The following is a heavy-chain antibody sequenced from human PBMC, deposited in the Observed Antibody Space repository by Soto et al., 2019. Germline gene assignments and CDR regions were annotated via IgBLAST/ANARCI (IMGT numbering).Heavy chain of an antibody. D-gene: IGHD6-13*01. CDR3: ARAQGNSSSWPIDF. CDR1: GYIFTDYY. V-gene: IGHV1-2*04. J-gene: IGHJ4*02. CDR2: INPKTGGT. Sequence: ASVKVSCKTSGYIFTDYYIHWVRQAPGQGLEWMGYINPKTGGTTYAQKFQGWVTMTRDTSVSTAYIDLSSLKFNDTAVYYCARAQGNSSSWPIDFWGQGTVVTVSS.